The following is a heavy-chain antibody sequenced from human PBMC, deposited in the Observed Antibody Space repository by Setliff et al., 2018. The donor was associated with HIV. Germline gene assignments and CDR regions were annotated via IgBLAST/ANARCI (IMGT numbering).Heavy chain of an antibody. D-gene: IGHD4-17*01. CDR2: IYTSGST. CDR1: GGSISSGSYY. J-gene: IGHJ4*02. Sequence: PSETLSLTCTVSGGSISSGSYYWSWTRQPAGKGLEWIGHIYTSGSTNYNPSLKSRVTISVDTSKNQFSLKLSSVTAADTAVYYCASQSRGDYDFDYWGQGTLVTVS. V-gene: IGHV4-61*09. CDR3: ASQSRGDYDFDY.